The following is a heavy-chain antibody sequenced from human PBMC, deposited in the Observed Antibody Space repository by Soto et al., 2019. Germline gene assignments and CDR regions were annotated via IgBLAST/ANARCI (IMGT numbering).Heavy chain of an antibody. CDR2: IWYDGSNK. Sequence: QVQLVESGGGVVQPGRSLRLSCAASGFTFSSYGMHWVRQAPGKGLEWVAVIWYDGSNKYYADSVKGRFTISRDNSKNTLYLQMNSLRAEDTAVYYCARDRGYCSGGSCSGPFDYWGQGTLVTVSS. CDR3: ARDRGYCSGGSCSGPFDY. V-gene: IGHV3-33*01. D-gene: IGHD2-15*01. CDR1: GFTFSSYG. J-gene: IGHJ4*02.